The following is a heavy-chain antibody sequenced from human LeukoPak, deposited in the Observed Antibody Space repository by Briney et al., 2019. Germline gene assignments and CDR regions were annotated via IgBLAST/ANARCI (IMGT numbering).Heavy chain of an antibody. CDR2: ISWNSGNI. CDR3: AKDPAYDSSGFLDY. CDR1: GFTFDDYA. Sequence: GRSLRLSCAASGFTFDDYAMHWVRQAPGKGLEWVSGISWNSGNIGYADSVKGRFTISRDNAKNSLYLQMSSLRADDTALYYCAKDPAYDSSGFLDYWGQGTLVTVSS. J-gene: IGHJ4*02. V-gene: IGHV3-9*01. D-gene: IGHD3-22*01.